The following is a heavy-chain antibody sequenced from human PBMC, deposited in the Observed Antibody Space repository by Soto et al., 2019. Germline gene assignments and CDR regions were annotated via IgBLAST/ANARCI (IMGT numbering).Heavy chain of an antibody. V-gene: IGHV1-18*01. CDR2: ISAYNGNT. CDR3: ARTEYCSGGSCYSPIDY. CDR1: GYTFTSYG. D-gene: IGHD2-15*01. Sequence: QVQLVQSGAEVKKPGASVKVSCKASGYTFTSYGISWVRQAPGQGLEWMGWISAYNGNTNYAQKLQGRVNMTTDTPTSTAYMELRSLRSDDTAVYYCARTEYCSGGSCYSPIDYWGQGTLVTVSS. J-gene: IGHJ4*02.